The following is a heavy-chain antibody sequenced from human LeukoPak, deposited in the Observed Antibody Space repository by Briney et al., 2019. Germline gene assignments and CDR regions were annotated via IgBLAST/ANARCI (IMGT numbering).Heavy chain of an antibody. CDR1: GYTFTNYD. CDR2: ISIYNGNT. J-gene: IGHJ5*02. CDR3: ARITYDFWSGYYMPDDP. Sequence: GASVKVSCKASGYTFTNYDISWVRQAPGQGLEWMGWISIYNGNTDYAQKLRGRVTMTTDTSTSTAYMGLRSLRSDDTAVYYCARITYDFWSGYYMPDDPWGQGTLVTVSS. V-gene: IGHV1-18*01. D-gene: IGHD3-3*01.